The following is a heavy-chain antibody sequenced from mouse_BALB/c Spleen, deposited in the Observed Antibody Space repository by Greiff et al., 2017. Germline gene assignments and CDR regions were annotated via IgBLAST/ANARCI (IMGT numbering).Heavy chain of an antibody. Sequence: VKLVESGPGLVAPSQSLSITCTVSGFSLSSYSVHWVRQPPGKGLEWLGMIWGGGSTDYNSALKSRLSISKDNSTSQVFLKMNSLQTDDTAMYYCARNGVVGDYYAMDYWGQGTSVTVSS. CDR3: ARNGVVGDYYAMDY. D-gene: IGHD1-1*01. V-gene: IGHV2-6-4*01. CDR2: IWGGGST. J-gene: IGHJ4*01. CDR1: GFSLSSYS.